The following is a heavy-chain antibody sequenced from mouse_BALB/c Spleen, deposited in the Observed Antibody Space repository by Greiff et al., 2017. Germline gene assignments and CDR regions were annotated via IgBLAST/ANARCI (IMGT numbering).Heavy chain of an antibody. D-gene: IGHD1-1*01. CDR2: INPSSGYT. J-gene: IGHJ3*01. CDR3: ARLGYYGSSHWFAY. V-gene: IGHV1-4*02. CDR1: GYTFTSYT. Sequence: VQGVESAAELARPGASVKMSCKASGYTFTSYTMHWVKQRPGQGLEWIGYINPSSGYTEYNQKFKDKTTLTADKSSSTAYMQLSSLTSEDSAVYYCARLGYYGSSHWFAYWGQGTLVTVSA.